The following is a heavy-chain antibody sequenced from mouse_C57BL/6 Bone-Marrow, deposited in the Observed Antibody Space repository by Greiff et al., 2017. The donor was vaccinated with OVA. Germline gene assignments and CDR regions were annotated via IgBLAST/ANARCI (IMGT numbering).Heavy chain of an antibody. CDR2: IYPRSGNT. V-gene: IGHV1-81*01. J-gene: IGHJ2*01. CDR3: AREGGNYDFDY. Sequence: VKLMESGAELARPGASVKLSCKASGYTFTSSGLLFFPPRTLQCLDLIGEIYPRSGNTYYNEKFKGKATLTADKSSSTAYMELRSLTSEDSAVYFCAREGGNYDFDYWGQGTTLTVSS. D-gene: IGHD2-1*01. CDR1: GYTFTSSG.